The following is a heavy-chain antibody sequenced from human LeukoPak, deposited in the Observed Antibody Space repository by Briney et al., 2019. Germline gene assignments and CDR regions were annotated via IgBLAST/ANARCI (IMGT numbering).Heavy chain of an antibody. CDR3: ARDPIVDI. V-gene: IGHV1-18*01. CDR2: IIPIFGTA. Sequence: ASVKVSCKASGYTFTSYGISWVRQAPGQGLEWMGGIIPIFGTANYAQKLQGRVTMTTDTSTSTAYMELRSLRSDDTAVYYCARDPIVDIWGQGTMVTVSS. CDR1: GYTFTSYG. J-gene: IGHJ3*02.